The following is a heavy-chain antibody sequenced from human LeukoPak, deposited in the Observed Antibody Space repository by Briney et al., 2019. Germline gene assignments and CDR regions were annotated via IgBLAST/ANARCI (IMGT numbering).Heavy chain of an antibody. J-gene: IGHJ4*02. V-gene: IGHV3-7*03. D-gene: IGHD3-10*01. Sequence: GRSLRLSCAASGFTFSSYWMSWVRQAPGKGLEWVANIKQDGSEKYYVDSVKGRFTISRDNAKNSLYLQMNSLRAEDTAVYYCARDYTGLLWFGELWYYFDYWGQGTLVTVSS. CDR1: GFTFSSYW. CDR2: IKQDGSEK. CDR3: ARDYTGLLWFGELWYYFDY.